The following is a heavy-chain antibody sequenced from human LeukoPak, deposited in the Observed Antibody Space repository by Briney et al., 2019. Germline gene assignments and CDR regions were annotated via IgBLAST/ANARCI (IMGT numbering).Heavy chain of an antibody. D-gene: IGHD3-10*01. CDR2: IIPIFGTA. CDR1: DYTFTSYG. V-gene: IGHV1-69*05. Sequence: SVKVSCKASDYTFTSYGISWVRQAPGQGLEWMGGIIPIFGTANYAQKFQGRVTITTDESTSTAYMELSSLRSEDTAVYYCATSHMVRGVIITVFFDYWGQGTLVTVSS. J-gene: IGHJ4*02. CDR3: ATSHMVRGVIITVFFDY.